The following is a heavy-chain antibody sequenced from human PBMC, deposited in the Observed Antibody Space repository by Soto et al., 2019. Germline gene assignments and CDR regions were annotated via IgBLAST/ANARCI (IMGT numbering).Heavy chain of an antibody. D-gene: IGHD6-19*01. CDR1: GFTFSSYA. CDR3: AKEDPLYSSGWENFDY. CDR2: ISGSGGST. V-gene: IGHV3-23*01. J-gene: IGHJ4*02. Sequence: EVQLLESGGGLVQPGGSLRLSCAASGFTFSSYAMSWVRQAPGKGLEWVSAISGSGGSTYYADSVKGRFTISRDNSKNTLYLQMNSLRAEDTGVYYCAKEDPLYSSGWENFDYWGQGTLVTVSS.